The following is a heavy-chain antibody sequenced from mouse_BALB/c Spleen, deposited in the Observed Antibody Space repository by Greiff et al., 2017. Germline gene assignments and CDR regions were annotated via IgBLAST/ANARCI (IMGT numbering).Heavy chain of an antibody. J-gene: IGHJ1*01. CDR2: IYPGSGST. Sequence: QVQLKQSGPELVKPGASVKMSCKASGYTFTDYVISWVKQRTGQGLEWIGEIYPGSGSTYYNEKFKGKATLTADKSSNTAYMQLSSLTSEDSAVYFCARDWYFDVWGAGTTVTVSS. CDR1: GYTFTDYV. V-gene: IGHV1-77*01. CDR3: ARDWYFDV.